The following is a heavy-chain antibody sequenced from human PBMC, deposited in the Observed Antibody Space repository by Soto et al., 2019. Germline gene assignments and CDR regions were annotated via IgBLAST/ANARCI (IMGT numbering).Heavy chain of an antibody. CDR1: GGSIRSGDYY. CDR3: ARASPVVTDV. D-gene: IGHD5-18*01. Sequence: QVQLQESGPGLVKPSQTLSLTCTVSGGSIRSGDYYWSYYSGSTYYNPSLKSRVTISVDTSKNQFSLKLSSVTAADTAVYYCARASPVVTDVWGQGTTVTVSS. V-gene: IGHV4-30-4*01. CDR2: YSGST. J-gene: IGHJ6*02.